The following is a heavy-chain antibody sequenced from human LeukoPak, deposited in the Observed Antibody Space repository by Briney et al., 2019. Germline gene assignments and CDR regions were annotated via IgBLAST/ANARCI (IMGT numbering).Heavy chain of an antibody. J-gene: IGHJ4*02. Sequence: SETLSLTCTVSGGSISSYYWSWIRQPAGKGLEWIGRIYPSGTTNYNPSLKSRVTISVDTSKNQFSLKLTSVTAADTAVYYCARGGYCGDDCSFYSWGQGTLVTVSS. V-gene: IGHV4-4*07. D-gene: IGHD2-21*02. CDR2: IYPSGTT. CDR1: GGSISSYY. CDR3: ARGGYCGDDCSFYS.